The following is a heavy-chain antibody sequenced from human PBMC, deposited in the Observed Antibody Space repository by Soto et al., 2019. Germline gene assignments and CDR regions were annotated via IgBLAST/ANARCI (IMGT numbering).Heavy chain of an antibody. CDR1: GFTFSSYA. Sequence: QVQLVESGGGVVQPGRSPRLSCAASGFTFSSYAMHWVRQAPGKGLEWVAVISYDGSNKYYADSVKGRFTISRDNSKNTLYLQMNSLRAEDTAVYYCARDGAYCSGGSCYSGAFDIWGQGTMVTVSS. D-gene: IGHD2-15*01. J-gene: IGHJ3*02. CDR3: ARDGAYCSGGSCYSGAFDI. V-gene: IGHV3-30-3*01. CDR2: ISYDGSNK.